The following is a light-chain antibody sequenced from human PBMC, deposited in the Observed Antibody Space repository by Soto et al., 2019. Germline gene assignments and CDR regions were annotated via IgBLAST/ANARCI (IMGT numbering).Light chain of an antibody. J-gene: IGKJ3*01. CDR2: DTS. V-gene: IGKV1-39*01. Sequence: DIPMTQSPSSLSASVGDRVTITCRASQSISTYLNWFQEKPGKAPKLLIYDTSSLQSGVPSRFSGRGSGTDFTLTISSLQPEDFATYYCQQSYTTPRTFGPGTKVDI. CDR3: QQSYTTPRT. CDR1: QSISTY.